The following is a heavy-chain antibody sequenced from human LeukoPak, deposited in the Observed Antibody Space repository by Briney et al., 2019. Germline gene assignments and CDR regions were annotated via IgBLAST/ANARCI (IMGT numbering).Heavy chain of an antibody. CDR2: IYTSGST. CDR3: ARGIVVVVAATHTNWFDP. J-gene: IGHJ5*02. D-gene: IGHD2-15*01. V-gene: IGHV4-61*02. CDR1: GGSISSGSYY. Sequence: SSETLSLTCTVSGGSISSGSYYWSWIRQPAGKGLEWIGRIYTSGSTNYNPSLKSRVTISVDTSKNQFSLKLSSVTAADTAVYYCARGIVVVVAATHTNWFDPWGQGTLVTVSS.